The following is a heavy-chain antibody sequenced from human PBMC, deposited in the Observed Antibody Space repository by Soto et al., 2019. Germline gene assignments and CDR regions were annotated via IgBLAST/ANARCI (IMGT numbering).Heavy chain of an antibody. CDR1: GGTFSSYA. V-gene: IGHV1-69*05. J-gene: IGHJ6*02. CDR3: ATPVETSRAAREDYYYYGMDV. D-gene: IGHD6-6*01. Sequence: QVQLVQSGAEVKKPGSSVKVSCKASGGTFSSYAISWVRQAPGQGLEWMGGIIPIFGTANYAQKFQGRVKITTDESTSTAYMELSSLRSEDTAVYYCATPVETSRAAREDYYYYGMDVWGQGTTVTVSS. CDR2: IIPIFGTA.